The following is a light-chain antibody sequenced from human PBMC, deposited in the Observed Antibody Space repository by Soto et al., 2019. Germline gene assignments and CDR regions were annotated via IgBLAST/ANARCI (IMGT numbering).Light chain of an antibody. J-gene: IGKJ1*01. CDR3: QQYGNSPPT. CDR1: QRVSSSY. Sequence: EIVLTQSPGTLSLSPGERATLSCRASQRVSSSYLAWYQQNPGQAPRLLIYGASSRATGIPDRFSGSGSGTDFTLTISRLEPEDFAVYYCQQYGNSPPTVGQGTKLDI. V-gene: IGKV3-20*01. CDR2: GAS.